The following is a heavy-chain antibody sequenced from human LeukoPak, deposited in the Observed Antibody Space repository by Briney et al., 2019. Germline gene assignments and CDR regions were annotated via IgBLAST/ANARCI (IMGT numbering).Heavy chain of an antibody. Sequence: GGSLRLSCAASGFTFSDYNMNWVRQAPGQGLEWVSYITDSGNTIHYADSVKGRFTISRDNAKNSLYLQMNSLRAEDTAVYYCARSIGLTGGGVDVWGQGTTVTVSS. CDR3: ARSIGLTGGGVDV. V-gene: IGHV3-11*01. CDR1: GFTFSDYN. J-gene: IGHJ6*02. D-gene: IGHD3-9*01. CDR2: ITDSGNTI.